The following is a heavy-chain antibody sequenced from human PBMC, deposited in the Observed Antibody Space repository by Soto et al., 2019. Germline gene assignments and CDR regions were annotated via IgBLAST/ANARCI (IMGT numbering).Heavy chain of an antibody. Sequence: ASVKVSCKASGYTFTSYAMHWVRQASGQRLEWMGWINAGNGNTKYSQKFQGRVTITRDTSASTAYMELSSLRSEDTAVYYCARDRGRVIQSSYGMDVWGQGTTVTVSS. CDR3: ARDRGRVIQSSYGMDV. CDR2: INAGNGNT. V-gene: IGHV1-3*01. CDR1: GYTFTSYA. D-gene: IGHD2-21*01. J-gene: IGHJ6*02.